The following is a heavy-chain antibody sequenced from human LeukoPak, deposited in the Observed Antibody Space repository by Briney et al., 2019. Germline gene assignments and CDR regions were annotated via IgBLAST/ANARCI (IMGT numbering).Heavy chain of an antibody. J-gene: IGHJ4*02. CDR3: AGFPAYYYGSS. Sequence: SETLSLTCTVSGGSISSHYWNWIRQPPGKGLEWIGYIFYSGSTNYNPSLKSRVTISVDTSKNQFSLKLSSVTAADTAVYYCAGFPAYYYGSSWGQGILVTVSS. CDR2: IFYSGST. CDR1: GGSISSHY. D-gene: IGHD3-22*01. V-gene: IGHV4-59*11.